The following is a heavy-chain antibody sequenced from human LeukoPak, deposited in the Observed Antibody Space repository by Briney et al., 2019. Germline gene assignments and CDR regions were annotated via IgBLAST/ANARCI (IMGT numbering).Heavy chain of an antibody. CDR3: ARTSDYYYYMDV. D-gene: IGHD2-2*01. CDR1: GGSISSGGYY. Sequence: SETLSLTCTVSGGSISSGGYYWSWIRQPPGKGLEWIGYIYHSGSTYYSPSLKSRVTISVDRSKNQFSLKLSSVTAADTAVYYCARTSDYYYYMDVWGKGTTVTVSS. V-gene: IGHV4-30-2*01. J-gene: IGHJ6*03. CDR2: IYHSGST.